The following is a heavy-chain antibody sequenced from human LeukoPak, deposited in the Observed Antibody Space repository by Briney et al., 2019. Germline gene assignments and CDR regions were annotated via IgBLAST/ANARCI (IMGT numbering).Heavy chain of an antibody. J-gene: IGHJ4*02. Sequence: KPSETLSLTCTVSGGSISSGNFYWRWIRQPAGKGLEWIGRIYTSGSTNYNPSFNSRVTISVDTSKNQFPLNLSSVTAADTAVYYCARDPSYYYDSSGYRFDYWGQGTLVTVSS. V-gene: IGHV4-61*02. CDR2: IYTSGST. D-gene: IGHD3-22*01. CDR1: GGSISSGNFY. CDR3: ARDPSYYYDSSGYRFDY.